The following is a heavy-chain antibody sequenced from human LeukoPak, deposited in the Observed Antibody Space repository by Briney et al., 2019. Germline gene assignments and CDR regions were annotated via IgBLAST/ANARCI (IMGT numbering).Heavy chain of an antibody. CDR2: INHSGST. CDR3: ARRAVRGVIGY. D-gene: IGHD3-10*01. J-gene: IGHJ4*02. V-gene: IGHV4-34*01. CDR1: GVSFSGYY. Sequence: SETLSLTCAVYGVSFSGYYWSWIRQPPGKGLEWIGEINHSGSTNYNPSLKSRVTISVDTSKNQFSLKLSSVTAADTAVYYCARRAVRGVIGYWGQGTLVTVSS.